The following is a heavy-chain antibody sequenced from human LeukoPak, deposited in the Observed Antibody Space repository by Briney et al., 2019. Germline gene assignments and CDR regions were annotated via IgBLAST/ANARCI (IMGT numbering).Heavy chain of an antibody. CDR3: AEYCSSTSCYRGWVDY. V-gene: IGHV3-23*01. CDR2: ISGSGGST. J-gene: IGHJ4*02. D-gene: IGHD2-2*02. Sequence: SCKASGGTFSNYAISWVRQAPGKGLEWVSAISGSGGSTYYADSVKGRFTISRDNSKNTLYLQMNSLRAEDTAVYYCAEYCSSTSCYRGWVDYWGQGTLVTVSS. CDR1: GGTFSNYA.